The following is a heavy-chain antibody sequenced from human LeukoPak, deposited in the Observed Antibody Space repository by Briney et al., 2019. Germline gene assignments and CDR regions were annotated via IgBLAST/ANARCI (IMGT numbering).Heavy chain of an antibody. Sequence: GGSLRLSCAASGFTFSSYAMHWVRQAPGKGLEWVAVISYDGSNKYYADSVKGRFTISRDNSKNTLYLQMNSLRAEDTAVYYCARDFSSSPTYYFDYWGQGTLVTVSS. V-gene: IGHV3-30*04. CDR3: ARDFSSSPTYYFDY. CDR1: GFTFSSYA. J-gene: IGHJ4*02. D-gene: IGHD6-13*01. CDR2: ISYDGSNK.